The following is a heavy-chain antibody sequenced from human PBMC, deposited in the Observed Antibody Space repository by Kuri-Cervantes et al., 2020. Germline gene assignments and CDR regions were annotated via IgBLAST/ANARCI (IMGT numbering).Heavy chain of an antibody. CDR1: GGSVSSGSYY. CDR3: ARTGYCSSTSCYVRAYYYYYMDV. CDR2: IYYSGST. D-gene: IGHD2-2*01. J-gene: IGHJ6*03. V-gene: IGHV4-61*03. Sequence: ESLKISCTVSGGSVSSGSYYWSWIRQPPGKGLEWIGYIYYSGSTNYNPSLKSRVTISVDTSKNYFALKLSSVTAADTAVYYCARTGYCSSTSCYVRAYYYYYMDVWGKGTTVTVSS.